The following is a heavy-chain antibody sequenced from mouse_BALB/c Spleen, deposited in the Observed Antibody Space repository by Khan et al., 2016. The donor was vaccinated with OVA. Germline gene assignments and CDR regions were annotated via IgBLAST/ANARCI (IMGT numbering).Heavy chain of an antibody. V-gene: IGHV5-6-3*01. CDR2: INSNGGST. Sequence: EVELVESGGGLVQPGGSLKLSCAASGFTFSSYGMSWVRQTPDKRLELVATINSNGGSTYYTDSVKGRFTLSRDNAKNTLYLQMSSLKSDDKAMYYGARMARTINWGQGTTLTVSS. J-gene: IGHJ2*01. CDR3: ARMARTIN. CDR1: GFTFSSYG.